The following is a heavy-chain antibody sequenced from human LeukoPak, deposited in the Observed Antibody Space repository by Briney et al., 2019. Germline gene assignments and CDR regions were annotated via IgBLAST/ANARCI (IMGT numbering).Heavy chain of an antibody. J-gene: IGHJ4*02. CDR1: GGSISSYY. Sequence: SETLSLTCTVSGGSISSYYWSWIRQPPGKELEWIGYIYYSGSTNYNPSLKSRVTISVDTSKNQFSLKLSSVTAADAAVYYCARGAVNYDYVWGSYRPNYFDYWGQGTLVTVSS. D-gene: IGHD3-16*02. CDR2: IYYSGST. CDR3: ARGAVNYDYVWGSYRPNYFDY. V-gene: IGHV4-59*01.